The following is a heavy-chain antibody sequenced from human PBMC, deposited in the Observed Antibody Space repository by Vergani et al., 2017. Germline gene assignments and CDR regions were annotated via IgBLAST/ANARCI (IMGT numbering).Heavy chain of an antibody. Sequence: QVQLVESGGGVVQPGRSLRLSCAASGFTFSSYAMHWVRQAPGKGLEWVAVISYDGSNKYYADSVKGRFTISRDNSKNTLYLQMNSLRAEDTAVYYCARGLTYYDILYWGQGTLVTVSS. J-gene: IGHJ4*02. CDR3: ARGLTYYDILY. CDR2: ISYDGSNK. V-gene: IGHV3-30-3*01. CDR1: GFTFSSYA. D-gene: IGHD3-9*01.